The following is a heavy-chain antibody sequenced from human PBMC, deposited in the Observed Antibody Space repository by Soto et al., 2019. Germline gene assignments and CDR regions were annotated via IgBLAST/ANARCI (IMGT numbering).Heavy chain of an antibody. V-gene: IGHV4-59*01. J-gene: IGHJ6*03. D-gene: IGHD4-4*01. CDR3: ARERIYNYYYYYMDV. Sequence: SETLSLTCTVSGGSISSYYWSWIRQPPGKGLEWIGYIYYSGSTNYNPSLKSRVTISVDTSKNQFSLKLSSVTAADTAVYYCARERIYNYYYYYMDVWGKGTTVTVSS. CDR1: GGSISSYY. CDR2: IYYSGST.